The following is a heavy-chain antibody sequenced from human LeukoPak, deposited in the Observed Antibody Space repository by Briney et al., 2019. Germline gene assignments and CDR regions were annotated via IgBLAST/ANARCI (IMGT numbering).Heavy chain of an antibody. CDR3: ARGSEWELLSCDH. J-gene: IGHJ5*02. CDR2: ISTSSSHM. Sequence: GGSLRLSCAASGFTFSSYSMNWVRQAPGKGPELVSSISTSSSHMYYADSVKGRFTISRDNARNSLYLQMNSLRAEDTAVYYCARGSEWELLSCDHWGQGTLVTVSS. D-gene: IGHD1-26*01. V-gene: IGHV3-21*01. CDR1: GFTFSSYS.